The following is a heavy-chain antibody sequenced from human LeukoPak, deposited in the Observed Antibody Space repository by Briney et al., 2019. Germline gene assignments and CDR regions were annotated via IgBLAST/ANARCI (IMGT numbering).Heavy chain of an antibody. D-gene: IGHD2-15*01. CDR2: IYYSGST. Sequence: PSETLSLTCTVSGASISSYYWSWIRQPPGKGLEWIGYIYYSGSTNYNPSLKSRVTILVDTSKNQFSLRLSSVTAADTAVYYCARARHRDNFDYWGQGTLVTVSS. CDR3: ARARHRDNFDY. CDR1: GASISSYY. V-gene: IGHV4-59*01. J-gene: IGHJ4*02.